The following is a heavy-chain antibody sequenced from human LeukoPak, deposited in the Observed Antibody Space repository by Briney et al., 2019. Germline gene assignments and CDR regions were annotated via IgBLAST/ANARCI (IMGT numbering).Heavy chain of an antibody. CDR2: ISGSGGTT. J-gene: IGHJ4*02. V-gene: IGHV3-23*01. CDR3: ARGGSSGFYNHFDS. CDR1: ALTFSSYA. D-gene: IGHD3-22*01. Sequence: GGSLRLSCATSALTFSSYAVSWVRQAPGKGLEWVSTISGSGGTTYCADSVKGRVTISRDNSKNTLYLQMKSLRAEDTAVYYCARGGSSGFYNHFDSWGQGTLVTVSS.